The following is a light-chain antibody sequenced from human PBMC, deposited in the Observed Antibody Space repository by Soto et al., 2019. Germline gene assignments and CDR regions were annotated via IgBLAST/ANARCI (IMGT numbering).Light chain of an antibody. CDR1: SSDVGGYNY. Sequence: QSALTQPASVSGSPGQSITISCTGTSSDVGGYNYDSWYQQHPGKAPKLMIYDVRNRPSGVPNRFSGSKSGNTASLTISGLQAEDEADYYCSSYSSSGTLNYVFGTGTKVTV. CDR3: SSYSSSGTLNYV. V-gene: IGLV2-14*01. J-gene: IGLJ1*01. CDR2: DVR.